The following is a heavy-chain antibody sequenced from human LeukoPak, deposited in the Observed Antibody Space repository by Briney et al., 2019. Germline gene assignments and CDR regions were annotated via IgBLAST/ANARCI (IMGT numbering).Heavy chain of an antibody. V-gene: IGHV4-59*01. CDR1: GGSISSYY. CDR2: IYYSGST. J-gene: IGHJ4*02. CDR3: ARGSGGATNLDY. D-gene: IGHD1-26*01. Sequence: KPSETLSLTCTVSGGSISSYYWSWLRQPPGKGLEWIGYIYYSGSTNYNPSLKSRVTISVDTSKNQFSLKLSSVTAADTAVYYCARGSGGATNLDYWGQGTLVTVSS.